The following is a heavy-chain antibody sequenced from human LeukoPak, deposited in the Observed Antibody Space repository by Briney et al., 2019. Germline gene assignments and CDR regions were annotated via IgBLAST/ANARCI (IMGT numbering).Heavy chain of an antibody. D-gene: IGHD6-19*01. J-gene: IGHJ4*02. V-gene: IGHV4-4*07. CDR3: ARGLIAVSGISFDY. CDR1: GGSISSYY. Sequence: PSETLSLTCTVSGGSISSYYWSWIRQPAGKGLEWIGRIYTSGSTNYNPSLKSRVTMSIDTSKNQFSLKLSSVTAADTAVYYCARGLIAVSGISFDYWGQGTLVTVSS. CDR2: IYTSGST.